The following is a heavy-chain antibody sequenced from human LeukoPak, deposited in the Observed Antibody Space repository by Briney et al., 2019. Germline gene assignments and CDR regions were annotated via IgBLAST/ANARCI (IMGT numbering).Heavy chain of an antibody. CDR2: IIPIFGTA. J-gene: IGHJ4*02. Sequence: SVKVSCKASGGTFSSYAISWVRQAPGQGLEWMGGIIPIFGTANYAQKFQGRVTMTRDTSTSTVYMELSSLISEDTAVYYCARDVREWELDYWGQGTLVTVSS. V-gene: IGHV1-69*05. D-gene: IGHD1-26*01. CDR3: ARDVREWELDY. CDR1: GGTFSSYA.